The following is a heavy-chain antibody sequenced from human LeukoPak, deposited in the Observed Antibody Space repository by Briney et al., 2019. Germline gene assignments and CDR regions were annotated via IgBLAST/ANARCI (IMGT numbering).Heavy chain of an antibody. J-gene: IGHJ4*02. CDR1: GGSISSSGYY. V-gene: IGHV4-39*07. CDR3: ARDLAVASWFDY. Sequence: SETLSLTCTVSGGSISSSGYYWGWIRQPPGKGLEWIASIYYSGSTYYNPSLKSRVTISVDTSKNQFSLKLSSVTAADTAVYYCARDLAVASWFDYWGQGTLVTVSS. D-gene: IGHD6-19*01. CDR2: IYYSGST.